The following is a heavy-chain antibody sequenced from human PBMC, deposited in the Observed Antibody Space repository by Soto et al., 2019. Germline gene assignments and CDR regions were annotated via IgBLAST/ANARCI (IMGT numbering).Heavy chain of an antibody. CDR3: AKWHPLDP. CDR1: GVSISNTEW. CDR2: VHHSGNT. Sequence: SETLSLTCTVSGVSISNTEWWSWVRQPPGRGLEWMGEVHHSGNTNYNPSLKGRVTMSVDKSKNQFSLMLRSVTAADTAIYYCAKWHPLDPWGQGTLVTVSS. J-gene: IGHJ5*02. V-gene: IGHV4-4*02. D-gene: IGHD2-8*01.